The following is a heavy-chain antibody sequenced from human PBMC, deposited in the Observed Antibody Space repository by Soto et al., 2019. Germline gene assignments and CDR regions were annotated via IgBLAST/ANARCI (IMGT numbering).Heavy chain of an antibody. CDR3: ARGAKNIYAMDV. CDR2: IKFDGSST. J-gene: IGHJ6*02. V-gene: IGHV3-74*01. Sequence: EVQLVESGGGLVQPGGSLRLSCAASGFAFSTYWMHWVRQAPGKCLLWVSRIKFDGSSTYYADSVKGRFTISRDDAKNTLFLQMSGLRVDDTAVYYCARGAKNIYAMDVWGQGTTVTVSS. CDR1: GFAFSTYW.